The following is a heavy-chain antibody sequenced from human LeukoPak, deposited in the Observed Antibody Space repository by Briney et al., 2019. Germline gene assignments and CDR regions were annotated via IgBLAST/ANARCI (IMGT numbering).Heavy chain of an antibody. CDR2: INAGDGNT. V-gene: IGHV1-3*01. CDR1: GYTFTSYA. Sequence: ASVKVSCKASGYTFTSYAMHWVRQAPGQRLEWMGWINAGDGNTKYSQKFQGRVTITRDTSASTAYMGLSSLRSEDTAVYYCARDGEYGDLPWSGLDYWGQGTLVTVSS. CDR3: ARDGEYGDLPWSGLDY. J-gene: IGHJ4*02. D-gene: IGHD4-17*01.